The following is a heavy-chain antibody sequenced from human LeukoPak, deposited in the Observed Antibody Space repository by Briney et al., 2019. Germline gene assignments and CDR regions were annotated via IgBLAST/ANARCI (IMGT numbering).Heavy chain of an antibody. Sequence: SETLSLTCAVYGGSFSGYYWSWVRQPPGKGLEWIGEINHSGSTNYNPSLKSRVTISVDTSKNQFSLKLSSVTAADTAVYYCARDSVQMATITWGLGSADYWGQGTLVTVSS. D-gene: IGHD5-24*01. CDR3: ARDSVQMATITWGLGSADY. J-gene: IGHJ4*02. CDR1: GGSFSGYY. V-gene: IGHV4-34*01. CDR2: INHSGST.